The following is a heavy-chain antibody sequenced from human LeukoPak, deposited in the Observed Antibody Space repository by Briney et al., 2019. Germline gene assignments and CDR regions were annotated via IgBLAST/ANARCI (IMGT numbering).Heavy chain of an antibody. CDR2: INPNSGGT. Sequence: ASVKVSCEASGYTFTGYYMHWVRQAPGQGLEWMGWINPNSGGTNYAQKFQGRVTMTRDTSISTAYMELSRLRSDDTAVYYCARIEYSSSWYGAFDIWGQGTMVTVSS. J-gene: IGHJ3*02. D-gene: IGHD6-13*01. CDR1: GYTFTGYY. V-gene: IGHV1-2*02. CDR3: ARIEYSSSWYGAFDI.